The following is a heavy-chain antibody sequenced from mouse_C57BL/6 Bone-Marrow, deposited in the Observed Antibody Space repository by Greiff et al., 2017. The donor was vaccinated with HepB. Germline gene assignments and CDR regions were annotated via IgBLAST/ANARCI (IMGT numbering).Heavy chain of an antibody. D-gene: IGHD1-1*01. CDR2: IDPANGNT. CDR1: GFTIKNTY. V-gene: IGHV14-3*01. Sequence: VQLQQSVAELVRPGASVKLSCTASGFTIKNTYMHWVKQRPEQGLEWIGRIDPANGNTKYAPKFQGKATITADTSSNTAYLQLSSLTSEDTAIYYCARIYYYGSSTDYWGQGTTLTVSS. J-gene: IGHJ2*01. CDR3: ARIYYYGSSTDY.